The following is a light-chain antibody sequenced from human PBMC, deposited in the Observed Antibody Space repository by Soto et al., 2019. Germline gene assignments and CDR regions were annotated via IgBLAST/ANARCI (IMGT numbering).Light chain of an antibody. CDR3: QSNDISLRM. Sequence: QPVLTQPPSVSGAPGQTVIISCTGTSSNIGAGYDVHWYQQLPGTAPKLLIYGNTKRPSGVPDRFSGSKSGTSASLAITGLQAEDEADYYCQSNDISLRMFGGGTKLTVL. V-gene: IGLV1-40*01. CDR2: GNT. J-gene: IGLJ3*02. CDR1: SSNIGAGYD.